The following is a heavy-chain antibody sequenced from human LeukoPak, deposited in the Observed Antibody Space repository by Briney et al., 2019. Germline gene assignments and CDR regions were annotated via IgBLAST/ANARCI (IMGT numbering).Heavy chain of an antibody. CDR1: GFTFSSYG. D-gene: IGHD4-23*01. J-gene: IGHJ4*02. CDR2: IRSDGNTK. Sequence: GGSLRLSCEASGFTFSSYGMHWVRQAPGMGLEWVAVIRSDGNTKYYADSVKGRFTISRDNSKNTVYLQMSSLRAEDTAVYYCAKGNYGGDGYWGQGTLVTVSS. CDR3: AKGNYGGDGY. V-gene: IGHV3-30*02.